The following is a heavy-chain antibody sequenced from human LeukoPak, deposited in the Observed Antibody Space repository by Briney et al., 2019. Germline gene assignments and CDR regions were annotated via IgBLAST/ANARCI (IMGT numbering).Heavy chain of an antibody. Sequence: GASLRLFCAASGFTFSGYWMSWGRQAPGQGLEWVANIKQDGIEKYHVDSVQGRFTISRDNAKNSMDLQMNSLRSEDTAVYYCARACNSPRCPYYFDSWGQGTLVTVSS. CDR3: ARACNSPRCPYYFDS. V-gene: IGHV3-7*03. J-gene: IGHJ4*02. CDR1: GFTFSGYW. D-gene: IGHD2/OR15-2a*01. CDR2: IKQDGIEK.